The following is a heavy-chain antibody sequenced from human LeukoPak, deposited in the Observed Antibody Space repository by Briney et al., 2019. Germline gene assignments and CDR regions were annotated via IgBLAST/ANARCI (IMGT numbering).Heavy chain of an antibody. CDR1: GFTFSSYG. CDR3: AKIIRERPGDY. CDR2: ISYDGSNK. J-gene: IGHJ4*02. V-gene: IGHV3-30*18. Sequence: PGGSLRLSCAASGFTFSSYGMHWVRQAPGKGLEWVAVISYDGSNKYYADSVKGRFTISRDNSKNTLYLQMNSLRAEDTAVYYCAKIIRERPGDYWGQGTLVTVSS. D-gene: IGHD6-25*01.